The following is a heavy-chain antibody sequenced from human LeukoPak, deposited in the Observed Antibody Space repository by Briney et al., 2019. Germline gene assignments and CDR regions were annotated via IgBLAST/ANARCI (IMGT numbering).Heavy chain of an antibody. CDR2: ISYDGSNK. CDR3: ASPLRFGVYGMDV. Sequence: GGSLRLSCAASGFTFSSYAMHWVRQAPGKGLEWVAVISYDGSNKYYADSVKGRFTISRDNSKNTLYLQMNSLRAEDTAVYYCASPLRFGVYGMDVWGQGTTVTVSS. J-gene: IGHJ6*02. CDR1: GFTFSSYA. V-gene: IGHV3-30*04. D-gene: IGHD3-10*01.